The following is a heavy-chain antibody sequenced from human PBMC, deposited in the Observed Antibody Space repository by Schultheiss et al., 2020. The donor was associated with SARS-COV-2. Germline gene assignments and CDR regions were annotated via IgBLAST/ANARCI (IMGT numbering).Heavy chain of an antibody. CDR3: ARPGIQLWLQFDY. CDR2: IKSKTDGGTT. V-gene: IGHV3-15*01. CDR1: GFTFSNAW. D-gene: IGHD5-18*01. J-gene: IGHJ4*02. Sequence: GGSLRLSCAASGFTFSNAWMSWVRQAPGKGLEWVGRIKSKTDGGTTDYAAPVKGRFTISRDDSKNTLYLQMNSLRAEDTAVYYCARPGIQLWLQFDYWGQGTLVTVAS.